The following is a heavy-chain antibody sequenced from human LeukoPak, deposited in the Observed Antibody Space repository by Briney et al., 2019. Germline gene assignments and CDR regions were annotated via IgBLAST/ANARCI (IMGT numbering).Heavy chain of an antibody. J-gene: IGHJ4*02. CDR2: IESKSHGGTT. CDR1: GFTFSNAW. Sequence: GGSLRLSCAASGFTFSNAWMRWAREAPGKGLEWVGRIESKSHGGTTDYAAPVKGRFTISRDDSKNTLYLQMNSLKTEDTAVFYCTTIYNSWGPFDFWGQGTLVTVSS. V-gene: IGHV3-15*04. CDR3: TTIYNSWGPFDF. D-gene: IGHD1-20*01.